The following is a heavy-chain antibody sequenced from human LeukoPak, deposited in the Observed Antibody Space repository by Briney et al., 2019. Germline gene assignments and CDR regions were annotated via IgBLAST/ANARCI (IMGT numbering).Heavy chain of an antibody. Sequence: GGSLRLSCAASGFTFSSYWMSWVRQVPGKGLEWVSSISSSSSYIYYADSVKGRFTISRDNAKNSLYLQMNSLRAEDTAVYYCAREGRVAAAGSFDYWGQGTLVTVSS. CDR2: ISSSSSYI. V-gene: IGHV3-21*01. CDR1: GFTFSSYW. D-gene: IGHD6-13*01. CDR3: AREGRVAAAGSFDY. J-gene: IGHJ4*02.